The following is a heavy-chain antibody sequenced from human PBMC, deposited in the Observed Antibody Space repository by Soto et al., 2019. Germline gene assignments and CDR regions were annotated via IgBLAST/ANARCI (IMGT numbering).Heavy chain of an antibody. V-gene: IGHV4-39*01. D-gene: IGHD3-10*01. Sequence: ETLSLTCTVSGGSISSSGYYWGWIRQPPGKGLEWIGNIYYSGSTNYNPSLKSRVTISVDTSKNQFSLKVSSVTAADTAVYYCARRSYYGSGSIFDYWGQGTLVTVSS. CDR2: IYYSGST. CDR3: ARRSYYGSGSIFDY. CDR1: GGSISSSGYY. J-gene: IGHJ4*02.